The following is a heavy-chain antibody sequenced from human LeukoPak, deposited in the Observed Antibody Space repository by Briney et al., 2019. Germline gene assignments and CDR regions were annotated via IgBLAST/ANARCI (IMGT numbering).Heavy chain of an antibody. D-gene: IGHD5-18*01. CDR1: GFTFSSYW. V-gene: IGHV3-7*04. Sequence: PGGSLRLSCAASGFTFSSYWMSWVRQAPGKGLEWVANIKQDGRGKYYVDSVKGRFTISRDNAKKSLYLQMNSLRAEDTAVYYCARDGYEGRDYWGQGTLVTVSS. J-gene: IGHJ4*02. CDR2: IKQDGRGK. CDR3: ARDGYEGRDY.